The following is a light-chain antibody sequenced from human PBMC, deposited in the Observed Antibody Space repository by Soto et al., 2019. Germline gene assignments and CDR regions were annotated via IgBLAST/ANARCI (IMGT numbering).Light chain of an antibody. CDR1: NSDIGGYSY. V-gene: IGLV2-8*01. Sequence: QSALTQPPSASGSPGQSVTISCTGTNSDIGGYSYVSWYQQHPGKAPKLMIYEVSKRPSGVPDRFSGSRSGSTASLTVSGLQAEDEADYYSSSYAGSNILFGGGTKLTVL. CDR3: SSYAGSNIL. J-gene: IGLJ3*02. CDR2: EVS.